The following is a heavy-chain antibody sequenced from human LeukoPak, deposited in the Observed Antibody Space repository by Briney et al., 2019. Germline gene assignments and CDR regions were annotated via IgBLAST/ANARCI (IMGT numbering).Heavy chain of an antibody. D-gene: IGHD6-19*01. V-gene: IGHV5-51*01. CDR2: IYPGYSDT. CDR1: DYSYTSYW. J-gene: IGHJ4*02. Sequence: GDSLKISGKCFDYSYTSYWLGWVRPMPGKGLDWMGIIYPGYSDTRNNPSFQGQVTISADKSISPAYLQWTSLKASDTAMYFCARTGMAVADYFDYWGQGTLVTVAS. CDR3: ARTGMAVADYFDY.